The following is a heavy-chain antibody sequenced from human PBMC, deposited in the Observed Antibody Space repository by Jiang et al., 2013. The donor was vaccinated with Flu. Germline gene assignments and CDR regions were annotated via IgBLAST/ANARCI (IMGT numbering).Heavy chain of an antibody. J-gene: IGHJ6*02. CDR2: IYSGGST. V-gene: IGHV3-53*04. Sequence: VQLVESGGGLVQPGGSLRLSCAASGFTVSSNYMSWVRQAPGKGLEWVSVIYSGGSTYYADSVKGRFTISRDNSKNTLYLQMNSLRPEDTAVYYCARGPVTCSGSSCYSPPHYYYYSGMDVWAKGPRSPSP. D-gene: IGHD2-21*01. CDR1: GFTVSSNY. CDR3: ARGPVTCSGSSCYSPPHYYYYSGMDV.